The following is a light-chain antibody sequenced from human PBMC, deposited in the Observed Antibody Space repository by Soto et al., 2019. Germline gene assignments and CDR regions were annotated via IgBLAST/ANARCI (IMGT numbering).Light chain of an antibody. CDR3: SSYTNTNTFYV. V-gene: IGLV2-14*01. CDR1: SSDVGAYNY. CDR2: EVS. J-gene: IGLJ1*01. Sequence: QSVLTQPASVSGSPGQSITISCTGTSSDVGAYNYVSWYQQHPGKAPKLMIYEVSNRPSGVSNRFSGSKSGNTASLTISGLQAEDEADYYCSSYTNTNTFYVFGTGTKLTVL.